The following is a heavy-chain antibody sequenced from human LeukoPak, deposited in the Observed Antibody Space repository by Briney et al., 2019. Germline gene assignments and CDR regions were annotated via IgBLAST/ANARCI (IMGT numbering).Heavy chain of an antibody. CDR1: GPTSDDYS. J-gene: IGHJ6*02. V-gene: IGHV3-9*02. CDR2: IIWNRDSI. D-gene: IGHD6-19*01. Sequence: PRKSLTPSCPASGPTSDDYSMRWDRQAHGKGLEWDSGIIWNRDSIGYAGYVKGRFTISRDNAKNALYLQMSSLRAEDTAVYYCAKDIRVPRYSSVSGRHVWGQGPTDSVS. CDR3: AKDIRVPRYSSVSGRHV.